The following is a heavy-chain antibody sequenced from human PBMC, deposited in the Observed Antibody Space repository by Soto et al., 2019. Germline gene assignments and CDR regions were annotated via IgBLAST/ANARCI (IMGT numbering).Heavy chain of an antibody. CDR3: AKDSGYQLPDNYFYYGLDV. V-gene: IGHV3-30*18. CDR2: ISYDEIDK. J-gene: IGHJ6*02. CDR1: GFTFTSHA. Sequence: QGQLVESGGGVVQPGRSLRLSCAASGFTFTSHAMHWVRQTPGKGLEWVAAISYDEIDKKYASSVKGRFTVSRADFKNTLSLERNSLRREGTAVYYCAKDSGYQLPDNYFYYGLDVWGQGTTVTVSS. D-gene: IGHD2-2*01.